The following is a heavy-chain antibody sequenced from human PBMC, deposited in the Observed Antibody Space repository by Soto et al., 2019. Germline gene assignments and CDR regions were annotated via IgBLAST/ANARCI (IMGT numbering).Heavy chain of an antibody. CDR1: GGSIISYY. D-gene: IGHD3-16*01. Sequence: SLPQRLPWTVAGGSIISYYWSWIRQHPGKGLEWIGYIYYSGSTNYNPSLKSRVTISVDTSKNQFSLKLSSVTAADTAVYCCAREWGGYFDYWGQGTLVTVSS. CDR2: IYYSGST. CDR3: AREWGGYFDY. J-gene: IGHJ4*02. V-gene: IGHV4-59*01.